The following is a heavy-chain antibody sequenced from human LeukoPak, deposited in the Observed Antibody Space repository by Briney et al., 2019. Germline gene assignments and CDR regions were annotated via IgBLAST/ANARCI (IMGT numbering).Heavy chain of an antibody. Sequence: ASVKVSCKASGYTFTGYYMHWVRQAPGQGLEWMGWINPNSGGTNYAQKFQGRVTMTRDTSISTAYMELSRLRSDDTAVYYCARDIPVPVPAANFDYWGQGTLVTVSS. CDR1: GYTFTGYY. V-gene: IGHV1-2*02. CDR3: ARDIPVPVPAANFDY. J-gene: IGHJ4*02. D-gene: IGHD2-2*01. CDR2: INPNSGGT.